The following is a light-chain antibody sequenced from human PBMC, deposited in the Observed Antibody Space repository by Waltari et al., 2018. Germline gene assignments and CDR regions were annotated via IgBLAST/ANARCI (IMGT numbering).Light chain of an antibody. CDR2: EAT. J-gene: IGKJ2*01. CDR3: LEHDNFPTHT. Sequence: ETTPTQSPAFMSATPRDKVNISCRASQDIDDEMNWYQQKPGEGAIFIIQEATTLVPGIPPRFSGSGYGTDFTFTINNIQSEDVASYFCLEHDNFPTHTFGQGTKLEIK. V-gene: IGKV5-2*01. CDR1: QDIDDE.